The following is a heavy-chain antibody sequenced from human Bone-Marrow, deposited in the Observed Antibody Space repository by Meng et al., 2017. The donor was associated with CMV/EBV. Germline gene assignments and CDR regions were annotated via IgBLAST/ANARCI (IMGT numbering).Heavy chain of an antibody. J-gene: IGHJ4*02. CDR3: ANLGGDYDSSGYQMLRGGTFDY. Sequence: GESLKISCAASGFTFRTYSLNWVRQAPGKGLEWVAFIRYDGSNKYYADSVKGRFTISRDNSKNTLYPQMNSLRAEDTAVYYCANLGGDYDSSGYQMLRGGTFDYWGQGTLVTVSS. CDR1: GFTFRTYS. CDR2: IRYDGSNK. V-gene: IGHV3-30*02. D-gene: IGHD3-22*01.